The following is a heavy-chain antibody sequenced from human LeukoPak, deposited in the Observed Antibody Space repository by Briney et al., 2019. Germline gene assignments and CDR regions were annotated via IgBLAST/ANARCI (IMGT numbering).Heavy chain of an antibody. V-gene: IGHV1-3*01. D-gene: IGHD1-26*01. CDR2: INAGNSNT. CDR3: ARISGSYYDY. CDR1: GYTFTSYA. J-gene: IGHJ4*02. Sequence: ASVKVSCKASGYTFTSYAMHWVRQAPGQRLEWMGWINAGNSNTKYSQKFQGRVTITRDTSASTAYMELSSLRSEDTAVYYCARISGSYYDYWGQGTLVTVSS.